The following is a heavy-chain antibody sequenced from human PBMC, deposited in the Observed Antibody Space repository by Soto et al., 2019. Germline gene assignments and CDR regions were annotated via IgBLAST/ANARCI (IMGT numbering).Heavy chain of an antibody. CDR2: IYWDDDK. Sequence: QITLKESGPTLVRPTQTLTLTCTFSGFSLTTSGVGVGWIRQPPGKALEWLAVIYWDDDKRYSSSLKSRLTIPKDTSKNQVVLTMTNMDPVDTPTYYCAHHPYYGLGSYSFDYWGQGTLVTVSS. V-gene: IGHV2-5*02. CDR1: GFSLTTSGVG. CDR3: AHHPYYGLGSYSFDY. J-gene: IGHJ4*02. D-gene: IGHD3-10*01.